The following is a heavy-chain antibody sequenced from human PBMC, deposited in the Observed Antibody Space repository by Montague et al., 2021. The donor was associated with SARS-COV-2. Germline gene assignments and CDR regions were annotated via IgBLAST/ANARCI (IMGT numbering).Heavy chain of an antibody. CDR3: ARGLDHEKGGDY. D-gene: IGHD3-16*01. Sequence: SETLSLTCEVDSGPLSAYYWSWVRQPPGKGLEWTGEIYPYGHTSYNPSLMSRVTLSLGTSSNPSSLKLTSVTAADTAVYYCARGLDHEKGGDYWGQGILVTVSS. J-gene: IGHJ4*02. V-gene: IGHV4-34*01. CDR2: IYPYGHT. CDR1: SGPLSAYY.